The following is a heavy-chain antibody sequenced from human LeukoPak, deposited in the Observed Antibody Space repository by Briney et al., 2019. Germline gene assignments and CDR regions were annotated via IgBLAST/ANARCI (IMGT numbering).Heavy chain of an antibody. V-gene: IGHV3-74*01. CDR1: GFTFTSYW. CDR3: AREGNCGGDCYFFDY. J-gene: IGHJ4*02. D-gene: IGHD2-21*02. Sequence: GGSLRLSCAASGFTFTSYWMRWVRQAPGKGLVWVSCINSDGSSTSYADSVKGRFTISRDNAKNTLYLQMNSLRAEDTAVYYCAREGNCGGDCYFFDYWGQGTLVTVSS. CDR2: INSDGSST.